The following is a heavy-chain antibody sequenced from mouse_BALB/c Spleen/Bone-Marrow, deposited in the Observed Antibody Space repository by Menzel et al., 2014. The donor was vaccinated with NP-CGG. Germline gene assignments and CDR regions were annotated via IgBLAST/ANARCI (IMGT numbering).Heavy chain of an antibody. CDR3: ARLYYYGNFDY. CDR2: INPDSSTI. Sequence: VQLQQSGGGLVQPGGSLKLSCAASGFDFSRYWMSWVRQAPGKGLEWIGEINPDSSTINYTPSLKDKLIISRDNAKNTLYLQMSKVRSEDTALYYCARLYYYGNFDYWGQGTTLTVSS. V-gene: IGHV4-1*02. CDR1: GFDFSRYW. J-gene: IGHJ2*01. D-gene: IGHD1-1*01.